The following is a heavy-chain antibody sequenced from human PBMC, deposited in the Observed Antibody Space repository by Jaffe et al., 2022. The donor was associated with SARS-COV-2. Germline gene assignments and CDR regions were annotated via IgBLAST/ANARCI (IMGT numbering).Heavy chain of an antibody. D-gene: IGHD3-16*01. Sequence: QLHLLESGPGLARPSETLSLTCTVSGGSISSGPDFWAWIRQPPGKGLEWIGNMHRSGTASYNPSLMGRASIGVEPSTNQFSLNLTSVTAADTAVYYCARRGGSRLYWYFDLWGRGTLVSVSS. V-gene: IGHV4-39*01. CDR3: ARRGGSRLYWYFDL. CDR2: MHRSGTA. J-gene: IGHJ2*01. CDR1: GGSISSGPDF.